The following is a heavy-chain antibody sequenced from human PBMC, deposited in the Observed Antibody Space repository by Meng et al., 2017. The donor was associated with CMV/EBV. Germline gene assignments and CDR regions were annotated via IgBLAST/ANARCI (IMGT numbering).Heavy chain of an antibody. CDR2: ISSSSSYI. CDR1: GFTFSSYS. Sequence: GESLKISCAASGFTFSSYSMNWVRQAPGKGLEWASSISSSSSYIYYADSVKGRFTISRDNAKNSLYLQMNSLRAEDTAVYYCARGGSYYYDSSGYFDLGNRYNWFDPWGQGTLVTVSS. J-gene: IGHJ5*02. CDR3: ARGGSYYYDSSGYFDLGNRYNWFDP. V-gene: IGHV3-21*01. D-gene: IGHD3-22*01.